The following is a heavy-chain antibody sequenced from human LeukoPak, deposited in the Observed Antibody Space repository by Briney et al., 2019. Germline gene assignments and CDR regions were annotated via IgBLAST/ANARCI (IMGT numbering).Heavy chain of an antibody. CDR1: GFTFDDYA. CDR3: AKDFRCSSTSCYTGFDY. V-gene: IGHV3-9*01. Sequence: PGGSLILSCAASGFTFDDYAMHWVRPAPGKGLEWVSGISWNSGSIGYADSVKGRFTISRDNAKNSLYLQMNSLRAEDTALYYCAKDFRCSSTSCYTGFDYWGQGTLVTVSS. J-gene: IGHJ4*02. D-gene: IGHD2-2*02. CDR2: ISWNSGSI.